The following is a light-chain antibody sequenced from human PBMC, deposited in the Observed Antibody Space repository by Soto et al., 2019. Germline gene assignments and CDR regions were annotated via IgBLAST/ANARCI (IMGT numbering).Light chain of an antibody. CDR3: QQYCSSPVT. J-gene: IGKJ5*01. Sequence: EIVLTQSPGTLSLSPGERATLSCRASQSVSNFLFWYQQKSGQAPRLLIYGASSRATGIPDRFSGSGAGTDFTLTISRLEPEDFAVYYCQQYCSSPVTFGQGTRLEIK. CDR2: GAS. V-gene: IGKV3-20*01. CDR1: QSVSNF.